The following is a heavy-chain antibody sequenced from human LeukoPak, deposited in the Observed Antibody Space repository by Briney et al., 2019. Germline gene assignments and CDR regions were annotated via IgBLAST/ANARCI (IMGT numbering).Heavy chain of an antibody. Sequence: PGGSLRLSCAASGFTFSSYEMNWVRQAPGKGLEWVSYISSSGSTIYYADSVKGRFTISRDNAKNSLYLQMNSLRAEDTALYYCAKDLGLGVTIDYWGQGTLVTVSS. CDR3: AKDLGLGVTIDY. D-gene: IGHD2-21*02. V-gene: IGHV3-48*03. J-gene: IGHJ4*02. CDR2: ISSSGSTI. CDR1: GFTFSSYE.